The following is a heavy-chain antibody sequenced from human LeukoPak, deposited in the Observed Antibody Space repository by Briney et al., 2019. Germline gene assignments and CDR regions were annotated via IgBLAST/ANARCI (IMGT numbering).Heavy chain of an antibody. Sequence: RPTVKLSCTASEFTFSVYHITWVRLSPGPGLEWLAWINPNSGDTNYAQKFQGRITMTRDTSISPVYMEVNSLKFDDTAVYYCALIPGGSWAFDFWGQGTLVTVSS. D-gene: IGHD6-13*01. J-gene: IGHJ4*02. CDR2: INPNSGDT. CDR3: ALIPGGSWAFDF. CDR1: EFTFSVYH. V-gene: IGHV1-2*02.